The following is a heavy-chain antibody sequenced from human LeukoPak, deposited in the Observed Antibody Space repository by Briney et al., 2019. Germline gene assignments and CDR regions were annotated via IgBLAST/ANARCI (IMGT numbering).Heavy chain of an antibody. CDR3: AKGGSMIVVVIIDY. CDR1: GFTFSIYA. Sequence: PGGSLRLSCAASGFTFSIYAMSWVRQAPGKGLEWVSAISDSGGSTYYADSVKGRFTISRDNSKNTLYLQMNSLRAEDTAVYYCAKGGSMIVVVIIDYWGQGTLVTVSS. J-gene: IGHJ4*02. V-gene: IGHV3-23*01. D-gene: IGHD3-22*01. CDR2: ISDSGGST.